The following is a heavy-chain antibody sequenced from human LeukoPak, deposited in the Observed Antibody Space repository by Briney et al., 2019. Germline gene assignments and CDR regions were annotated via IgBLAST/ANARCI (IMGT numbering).Heavy chain of an antibody. Sequence: GGSLRLSCVASGLSISGQWMNWVRQAPGQGLEWVANIKHDGSEEHYVDSVKGRFTISRDDGRNSVSLQMNSVRAEDTAVYYCGYTDNFYHWGQGTLVVVSS. J-gene: IGHJ4*02. V-gene: IGHV3-7*01. CDR2: IKHDGSEE. CDR3: GYTDNFYH. D-gene: IGHD3-16*02. CDR1: GLSISGQW.